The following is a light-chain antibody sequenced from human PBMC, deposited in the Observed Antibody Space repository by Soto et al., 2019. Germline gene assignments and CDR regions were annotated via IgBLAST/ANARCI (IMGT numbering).Light chain of an antibody. Sequence: VLTQSPGTLSLSPGDSATLSCTTSQSVINNYVAWYQQKPGQAPRRIIYGTSGRATGIPDRFTAGGSGTDFTLTISRLEPDDFAVYYCQQYHSTFRAFGQGTKVEIK. CDR3: QQYHSTFRA. J-gene: IGKJ1*01. CDR1: QSVINNY. CDR2: GTS. V-gene: IGKV3-20*01.